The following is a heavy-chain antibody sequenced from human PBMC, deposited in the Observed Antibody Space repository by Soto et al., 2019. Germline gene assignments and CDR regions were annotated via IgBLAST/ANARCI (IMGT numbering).Heavy chain of an antibody. Sequence: GGSLRLSCAASGFTFSSYGMHWVRQAPGKGLEWVAVISYDGSNKYYADSVKGRFTISRDNSKNTLYLQMNSLRAEDTAVYYCAKGERGYYDFWSGLYGMDVWGQGTTVTVSS. CDR1: GFTFSSYG. V-gene: IGHV3-30*18. CDR3: AKGERGYYDFWSGLYGMDV. D-gene: IGHD3-3*01. CDR2: ISYDGSNK. J-gene: IGHJ6*02.